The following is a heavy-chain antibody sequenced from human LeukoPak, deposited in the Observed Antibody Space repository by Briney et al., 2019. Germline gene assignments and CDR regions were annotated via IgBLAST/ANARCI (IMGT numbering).Heavy chain of an antibody. D-gene: IGHD1-26*01. CDR2: IYSSGST. J-gene: IGHJ4*02. CDR1: GFTVSSNY. CDR3: ARGIVGALLDY. Sequence: GGSLRLSCAASGFTVSSNYMSWVRQAPGKGLEWVSVIYSSGSTYYADSVKGRFTISRDNSKNTLYLQMNSLRAEDTAVYYCARGIVGALLDYWGQGTLVTVSS. V-gene: IGHV3-66*01.